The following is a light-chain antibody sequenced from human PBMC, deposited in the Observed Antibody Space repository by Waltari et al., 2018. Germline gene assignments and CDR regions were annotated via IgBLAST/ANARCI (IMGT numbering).Light chain of an antibody. V-gene: IGLV2-8*01. Sequence: QSALTQPPSASGSPGQSVTISCTGTSSDVGGYNFVSWYQHHPGKAPRLTIYEVSERPSGVPDRFSGSRSGTTASLTVSGRQAEDEADYYCSSYVANNNPVFGGGTKLTVL. CDR3: SSYVANNNPV. J-gene: IGLJ2*01. CDR2: EVS. CDR1: SSDVGGYNF.